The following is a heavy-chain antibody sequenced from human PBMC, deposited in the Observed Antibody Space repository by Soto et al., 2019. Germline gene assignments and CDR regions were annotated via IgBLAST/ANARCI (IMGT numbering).Heavy chain of an antibody. CDR3: ARVDYDSSGYYDY. V-gene: IGHV3-11*06. J-gene: IGHJ4*02. CDR1: GFTFSDYY. Sequence: PGGSLRLSCAASGFTFSDYYMSWIRQAPGKGLEWVSYISSSSSYTNYADSVRGRFTISRDNAKNSLYLQMNSLRAEDTAVYYCARVDYDSSGYYDYWGQGTLVTVSS. CDR2: ISSSSSYT. D-gene: IGHD3-22*01.